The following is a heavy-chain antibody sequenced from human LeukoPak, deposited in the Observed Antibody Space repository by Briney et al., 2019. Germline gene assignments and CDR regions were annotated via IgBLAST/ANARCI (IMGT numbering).Heavy chain of an antibody. J-gene: IGHJ6*03. CDR2: ISGRGDST. CDR1: GFTFSTYV. CDR3: ARGGYSYGYWAYYYYYYMDV. V-gene: IGHV3-23*01. D-gene: IGHD5-18*01. Sequence: GGSLRLSCAASGFTFSTYVVSWVRQAPGKGLEWVSAISGRGDSTYYAVSVMGRFTISRDNSKNTLSLQMNSLRAEDTAVYYCARGGYSYGYWAYYYYYYMDVWGKGTTVTVSS.